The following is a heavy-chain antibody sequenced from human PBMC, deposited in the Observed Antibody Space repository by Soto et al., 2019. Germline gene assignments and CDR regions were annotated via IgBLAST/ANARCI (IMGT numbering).Heavy chain of an antibody. V-gene: IGHV3-23*01. CDR2: ITGCGGST. CDR1: GFTFNSYA. D-gene: IGHD3-10*01. J-gene: IGHJ5*02. CDR3: AREFTGNRRGSFDP. Sequence: EVQLLESGGGVVQPGGSLRLSCAASGFTFNSYAINWVRQAPGKGQGWVSGITGCGGSTFYADSVKGRFTISRDSSKNMVYLLVSRLGAEVTVLYYFAREFTGNRRGSFDPWGQGTLVTVSS.